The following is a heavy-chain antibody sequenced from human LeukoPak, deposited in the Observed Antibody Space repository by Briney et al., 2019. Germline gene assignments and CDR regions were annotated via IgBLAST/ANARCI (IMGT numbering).Heavy chain of an antibody. CDR3: ATPLPPDAFDI. Sequence: ASVKVSCKASGGTFSSYAISWVRQAPGKGLEWMGGFDPEDGETIYAQKFQGRVTMTEDTSTDTAYMELSSLRSEDTAVYFCATPLPPDAFDIWGQGTMVTVSS. V-gene: IGHV1-24*01. CDR1: GGTFSSYA. J-gene: IGHJ3*02. CDR2: FDPEDGET.